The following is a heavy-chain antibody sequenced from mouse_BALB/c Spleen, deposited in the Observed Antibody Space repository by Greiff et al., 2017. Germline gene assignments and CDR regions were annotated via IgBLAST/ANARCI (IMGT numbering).Heavy chain of an antibody. CDR1: GYTFTSYT. Sequence: VQLQQSGAELARPGASVKMSCKASGYTFTSYTMHWVKQRPGQGLEWIGYINPSSGYTNYKQKFTDKSTLTADKSSNTAYMQHSSRTSEDSAVYYCAIPYYYGSSGEGGQGTTLTVSA. D-gene: IGHD1-1*01. J-gene: IGHJ2*01. CDR3: AIPYYYGSSGE. CDR2: INPSSGYT. V-gene: IGHV1-4*01.